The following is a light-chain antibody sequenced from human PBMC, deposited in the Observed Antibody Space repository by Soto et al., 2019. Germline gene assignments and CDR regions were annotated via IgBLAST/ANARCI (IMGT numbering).Light chain of an antibody. V-gene: IGKV1-12*01. CDR2: AAS. Sequence: DLPMTQSPSYVSASVGDRVTITCRASQGIDSWLAWYQQKPGKAPKLLIYAASNLQSGVPSRFSRSGSGIDFTLTISNLQPEDFATYYCQQTNRFPRTFGPGTKVDIK. CDR3: QQTNRFPRT. J-gene: IGKJ3*01. CDR1: QGIDSW.